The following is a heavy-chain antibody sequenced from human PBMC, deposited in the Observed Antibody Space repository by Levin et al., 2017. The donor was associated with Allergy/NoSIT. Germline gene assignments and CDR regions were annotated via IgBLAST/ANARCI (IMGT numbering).Heavy chain of an antibody. D-gene: IGHD3-10*01. J-gene: IGHJ4*02. Sequence: PSETLSLTCAVYGASFSNNYWSWIRQPPGKGLEWIGEINHRGSTNYNPSLKSRVTISVDTSKNQFSLKLTSVTATDTAVYYCASLPLGFREPFDYWGQGALVTVSS. CDR3: ASLPLGFREPFDY. CDR1: GASFSNNY. V-gene: IGHV4-34*01. CDR2: INHRGST.